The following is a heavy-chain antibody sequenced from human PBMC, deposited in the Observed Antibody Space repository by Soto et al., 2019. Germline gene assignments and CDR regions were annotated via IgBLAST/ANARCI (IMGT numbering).Heavy chain of an antibody. D-gene: IGHD4-17*01. CDR3: ARDREHDYGDAYYYYMDV. Sequence: LSLTCTVSGGSISIGGYYWSWIRQHPGKGLEWIGYIYYSGSTYYNPSLKSRVTISVDTSKNQFSLKLSSVTAADTAVYYCARDREHDYGDAYYYYMDVWGKGTTVTVSS. V-gene: IGHV4-31*03. CDR1: GGSISIGGYY. J-gene: IGHJ6*03. CDR2: IYYSGST.